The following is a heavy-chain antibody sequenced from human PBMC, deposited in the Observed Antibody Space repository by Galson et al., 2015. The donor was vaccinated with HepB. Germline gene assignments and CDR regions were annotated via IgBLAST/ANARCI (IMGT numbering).Heavy chain of an antibody. CDR1: GFSLSTSGMC. CDR2: IDWDDDK. V-gene: IGHV2-70*11. J-gene: IGHJ3*02. Sequence: PALVKPTQTLTLTCTFSGFSLSTSGMCVSWIRQPPGKALEWLARIDWDDDKYYSTSLKTRLIISKDTSKNQVVLTMTNMDPVDTATYYCVVCSSGTGSPGPMGIWGQGTMVTVSS. D-gene: IGHD6-19*01. CDR3: VVCSSGTGSPGPMGI.